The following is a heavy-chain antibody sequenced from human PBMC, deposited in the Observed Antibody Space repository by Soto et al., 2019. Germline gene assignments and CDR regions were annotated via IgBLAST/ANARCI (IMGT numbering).Heavy chain of an antibody. D-gene: IGHD3-10*01. J-gene: IGHJ5*02. CDR3: ASVLMWLGDFLQGGNWFDP. Sequence: QVQLVESGGGVVQPGKSLRLSCAASGFTFSGYSMHWVRQAPGKGLECVAVISNDGSDESYADSVEGRFTISRDNSRNTVYLQMNSLRAEDTAVYYCASVLMWLGDFLQGGNWFDPWGQGTLATVSS. V-gene: IGHV3-30-3*01. CDR1: GFTFSGYS. CDR2: ISNDGSDE.